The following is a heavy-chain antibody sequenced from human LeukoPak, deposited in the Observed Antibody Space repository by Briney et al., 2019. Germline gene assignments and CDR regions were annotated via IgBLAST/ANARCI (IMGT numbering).Heavy chain of an antibody. V-gene: IGHV4-59*01. J-gene: IGHJ4*02. CDR2: IYYRGST. Sequence: SETLSLTCTVSGGSISGDYWSWIRQPPGKGLEWIGHIYYRGSTNYNPSLKSRVTISVDTSKNQFSLKLSSVTAADTAVYYCARADYDSSAYYYNFDYWGQGTLVTVSS. D-gene: IGHD3-22*01. CDR3: ARADYDSSAYYYNFDY. CDR1: GGSISGDY.